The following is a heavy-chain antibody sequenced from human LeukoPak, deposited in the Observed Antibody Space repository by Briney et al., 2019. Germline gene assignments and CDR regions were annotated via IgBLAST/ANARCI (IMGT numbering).Heavy chain of an antibody. V-gene: IGHV3-7*01. CDR2: IKQDGSEK. CDR1: GLILSSYW. CDR3: ANYFYYGMEV. J-gene: IGHJ6*02. Sequence: GGSLRLSCAASGLILSSYWMSWVRQAPGKGLEWVANIKQDGSEKYYVDSVKGRFTISRDNVKNSLYLQMNSLGAKDTAVYYCANYFYYGMEVWGQGTTVTVSS.